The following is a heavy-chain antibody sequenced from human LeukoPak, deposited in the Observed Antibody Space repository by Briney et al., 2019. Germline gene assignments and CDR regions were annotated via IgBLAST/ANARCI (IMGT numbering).Heavy chain of an antibody. CDR3: ARGIAVNP. Sequence: GGSLRLSCAVSGITLSNYGMSWVRQAPGKGLEWVSYISSSSSTIYYADSVKGRFTISRDNAKNSLYLQMNSLRAEDTAVYYCARGIAVNPWGQGTLVTVSS. D-gene: IGHD6-19*01. J-gene: IGHJ5*02. V-gene: IGHV3-48*04. CDR2: ISSSSSTI. CDR1: GITLSNYG.